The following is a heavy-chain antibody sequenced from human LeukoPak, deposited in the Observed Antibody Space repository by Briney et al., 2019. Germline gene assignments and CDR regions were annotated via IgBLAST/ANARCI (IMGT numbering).Heavy chain of an antibody. J-gene: IGHJ4*02. D-gene: IGHD6-6*01. CDR2: IKQDGSQK. CDR3: ARDGSSSLSSSAPPPTDFDY. CDR1: GFTFSTYW. V-gene: IGHV3-7*01. Sequence: TGGSLRHSCAASGFTFSTYWMSWVRQAPGKGLEWVANIKQDGSQKQYVDSVKGRFTISRDDAKNSLYLQMNSLRAEDTAVYYCARDGSSSLSSSAPPPTDFDYWGQGTLVTVSS.